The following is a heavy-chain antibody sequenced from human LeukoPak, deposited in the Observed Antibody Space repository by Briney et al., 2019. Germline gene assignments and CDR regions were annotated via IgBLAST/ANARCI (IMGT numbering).Heavy chain of an antibody. D-gene: IGHD3-3*01. V-gene: IGHV3-30-3*01. CDR3: ARGRYSDTGGGHFDY. CDR2: ISYDGSNK. CDR1: GFTFSSFA. J-gene: IGHJ4*02. Sequence: GGSLRLSCAASGFTFSSFAMHWVRQAPGKGLEWVAVISYDGSNKYYADSVKGRFTISRDNSKNSMYLQMNTLRVEDTAVYYCARGRYSDTGGGHFDYWGQGTLVTVSS.